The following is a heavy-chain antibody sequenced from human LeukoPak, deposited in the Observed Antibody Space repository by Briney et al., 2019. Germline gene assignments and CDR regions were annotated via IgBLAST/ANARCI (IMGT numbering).Heavy chain of an antibody. CDR2: ISGSGGST. CDR1: GFTFSSYA. Sequence: GGSLRLSCAASGFTFSSYAMSWVRQAPGKGLEWVSAISGSGGSTYYADSVKGRFTISRDNSKNTPYLQMNSLRAEDTAVYYCATLTVRGVVPAAQFDYWGQGTLVTVSS. J-gene: IGHJ4*02. D-gene: IGHD2-2*01. V-gene: IGHV3-23*01. CDR3: ATLTVRGVVPAAQFDY.